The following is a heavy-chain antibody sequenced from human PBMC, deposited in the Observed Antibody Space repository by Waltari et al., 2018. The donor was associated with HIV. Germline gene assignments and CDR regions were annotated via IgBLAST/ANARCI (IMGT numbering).Heavy chain of an antibody. CDR3: ARHALRVGAAYWNFDL. V-gene: IGHV4-39*01. CDR1: GGSVSSSSYF. J-gene: IGHJ2*01. CDR2: IYYTGSA. D-gene: IGHD1-26*01. Sequence: QLQLQESGPGLVKPSETLSLTCAVSGGSVSSSSYFWGWIRQPPGKGLEWVGRIYYTGSAYYNPSLKIRVTISVDTSKNQFSLKGTSVTAADTAVYYCARHALRVGAAYWNFDLWGRGTLVTVSS.